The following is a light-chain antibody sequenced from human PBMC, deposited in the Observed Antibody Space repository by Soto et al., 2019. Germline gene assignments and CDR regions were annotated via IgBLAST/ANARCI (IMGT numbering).Light chain of an antibody. CDR1: QSVSSSY. J-gene: IGKJ2*01. Sequence: MVLTQSPSTLSLSPGERATIACRASQSVSSSYFACLQQKRGQAPSLLIYGASCRATGVPSRFRGSGSGTDFTLTISRLVPEDFAVYYCQQYGSFPRTFGRGTKLEIK. CDR2: GAS. V-gene: IGKV3-20*01. CDR3: QQYGSFPRT.